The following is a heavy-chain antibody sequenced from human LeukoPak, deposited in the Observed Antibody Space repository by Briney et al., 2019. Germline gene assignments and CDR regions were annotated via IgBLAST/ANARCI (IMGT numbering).Heavy chain of an antibody. J-gene: IGHJ4*02. V-gene: IGHV4-34*01. CDR3: ARGGGSDWYVDY. CDR2: INHSGST. CDR1: GGSFSRYY. D-gene: IGHD6-19*01. Sequence: SETLSLTCAVYGGSFSRYYWSWIRQPPGKGLEWIGEINHSGSTNYNLPLKSRVTISVDTSENQFSLKLRSVTAADTAVYYCARGGGSDWYVDYWGQGKLVTVSS.